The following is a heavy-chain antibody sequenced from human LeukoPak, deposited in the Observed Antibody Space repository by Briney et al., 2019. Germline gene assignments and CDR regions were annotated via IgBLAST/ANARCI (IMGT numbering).Heavy chain of an antibody. J-gene: IGHJ4*02. D-gene: IGHD4/OR15-4a*01. CDR1: GFTFTTYF. Sequence: PGGSLRLSCAASGFTFTTYFMSWVRQAPGKGLEWVSTFSGSGGSTHYADSVKGRFTISRDNSKNTLYLQMNSLRAEDTAVYYCARRAGAYSHPYDYWGQGTLVTVSS. CDR2: FSGSGGST. CDR3: ARRAGAYSHPYDY. V-gene: IGHV3-23*01.